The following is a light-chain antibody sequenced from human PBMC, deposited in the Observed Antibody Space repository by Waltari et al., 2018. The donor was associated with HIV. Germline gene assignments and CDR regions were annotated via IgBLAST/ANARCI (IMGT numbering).Light chain of an antibody. CDR2: KAS. CDR1: QSISSW. V-gene: IGKV1-5*03. Sequence: DFQMTQSPATLSAPVGDRVTITCRASQSISSWLAWYQQKPGKTHKVLIYKASSLGSGVPSRFSGSGSGTEFTLTISSLQPADFATYYCQQYYSYPLTFGGGTKVEIK. J-gene: IGKJ4*01. CDR3: QQYYSYPLT.